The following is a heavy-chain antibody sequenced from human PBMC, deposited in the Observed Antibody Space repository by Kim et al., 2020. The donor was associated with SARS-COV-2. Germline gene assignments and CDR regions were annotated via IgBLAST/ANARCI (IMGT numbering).Heavy chain of an antibody. CDR1: DGSINVRTYF. D-gene: IGHD6-6*01. CDR3: EILYQPSSGNFFDH. Sequence: SETLSLTCKVSDGSINVRTYFGGWIRQAPGKGPEWIGSINYLGTTYYTPSLSSRVTVSMDTSASQFSLRLSPVTAEDTAIYYCEILYQPSSGNFFDHCG. CDR2: INYLGTT. J-gene: IGHJ4*01. V-gene: IGHV4-39*01.